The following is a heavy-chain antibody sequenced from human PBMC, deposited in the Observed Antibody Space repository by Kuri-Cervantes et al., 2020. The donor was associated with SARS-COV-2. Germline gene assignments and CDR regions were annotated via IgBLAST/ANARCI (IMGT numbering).Heavy chain of an antibody. J-gene: IGHJ4*02. CDR2: IYHSGST. V-gene: IGHV4-38-2*01. D-gene: IGHD2-2*01. Sequence: SKTLSLTCAVYGGSFSGYYWGWIRQPPGKGLEWIGSIYHSGSTYYNPSLKSRVTISVDTSKNQFSLKLSSVTAADTAVYYCARLRYCSSTSCWHFDYWGQGTLVTVSS. CDR3: ARLRYCSSTSCWHFDY. CDR1: GGSFSGYY.